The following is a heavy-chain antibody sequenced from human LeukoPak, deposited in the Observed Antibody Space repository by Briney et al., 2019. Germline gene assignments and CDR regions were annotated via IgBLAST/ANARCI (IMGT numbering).Heavy chain of an antibody. CDR3: ASGGSGSYCDSSGYYYSFDY. CDR1: GGSISSSSYY. D-gene: IGHD3-22*01. V-gene: IGHV4-39*07. Sequence: SETLSLTCTVSGGSISSSSYYWGWIRQPPGKGLEWIGSIYYSGSTYYNPSLKSRVTISVDTSKNQFSLKLSSVTAADTAVYYCASGGSGSYCDSSGYYYSFDYWGQGTLVTVSS. J-gene: IGHJ4*02. CDR2: IYYSGST.